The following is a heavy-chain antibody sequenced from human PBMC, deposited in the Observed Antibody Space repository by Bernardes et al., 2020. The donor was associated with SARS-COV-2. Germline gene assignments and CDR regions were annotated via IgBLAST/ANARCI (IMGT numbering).Heavy chain of an antibody. CDR2: ISYDGRTT. D-gene: IGHD3-22*01. J-gene: IGHJ4*01. Sequence: GGSLRLSCAASGFSFSSYWMHWVRQVPGKGLVWVSRISYDGRTTNYADSVKGRFTISRDNAKNTLWLQMNSLGADDTAVYYCARGASSGYRVDYWGPGTLVTVSS. V-gene: IGHV3-74*01. CDR3: ARGASSGYRVDY. CDR1: GFSFSSYW.